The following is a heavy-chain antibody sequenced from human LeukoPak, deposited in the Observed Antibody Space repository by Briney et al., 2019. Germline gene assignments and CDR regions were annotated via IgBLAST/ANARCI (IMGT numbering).Heavy chain of an antibody. V-gene: IGHV3-7*03. CDR3: ARGNDYGDHVGIYFDY. CDR1: GFTFSNYW. Sequence: GGSLRLSCAAPGFTFSNYWMSWVRQALGKGLEWVANIKQDESEKYYVDSVKGRFTISRDNAKNSLYLQTNSLRAEDTAVYYCARGNDYGDHVGIYFDYWGQGTLVTVSS. J-gene: IGHJ4*02. D-gene: IGHD4-17*01. CDR2: IKQDESEK.